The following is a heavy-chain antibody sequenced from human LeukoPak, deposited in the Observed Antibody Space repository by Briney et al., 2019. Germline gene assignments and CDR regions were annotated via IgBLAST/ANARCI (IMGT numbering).Heavy chain of an antibody. Sequence: SQTLSLTCAISGDSVSSNSVAWNWIRQSPSTGLEWLGRTFYRSKWSSDFAVSVKGRITINPDTSKNQFSLQLNSVTPEDTAVYYCARALETGLGTYLDYWGQGALVTVSS. J-gene: IGHJ4*02. CDR3: ARALETGLGTYLDY. CDR2: TFYRSKWSS. CDR1: GDSVSSNSVA. D-gene: IGHD7-27*01. V-gene: IGHV6-1*01.